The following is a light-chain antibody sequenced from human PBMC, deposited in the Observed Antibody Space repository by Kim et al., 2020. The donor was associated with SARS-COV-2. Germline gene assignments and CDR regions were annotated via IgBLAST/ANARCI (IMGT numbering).Light chain of an antibody. J-gene: IGLJ2*01. CDR1: SLRSYY. V-gene: IGLV3-19*01. CDR3: QSRDSGGNVL. CDR2: GRN. Sequence: SSELTQDPAVSVAWGQTVRITCQGDSLRSYYATWYQQRPRQAPVLVIYGRNNRPSGIPDRFSGSSSGNTASLTISGAQAEDEADFYCQSRDSGGNVLFGGGTKLTVL.